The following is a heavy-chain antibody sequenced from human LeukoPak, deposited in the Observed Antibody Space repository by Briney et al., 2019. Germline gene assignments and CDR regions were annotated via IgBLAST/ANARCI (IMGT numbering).Heavy chain of an antibody. CDR3: ARGQQLVQGVDY. CDR2: INPSGGST. CDR1: GYTFTSYY. V-gene: IGHV1-46*01. J-gene: IGHJ4*02. D-gene: IGHD6-13*01. Sequence: ASVKVSCKASGYTFTSYYMHWARQAPGQGLEWMGIINPSGGSTSYAQKFQGRVTMTRDTSTSTVYMELSSLRFEDTAVYYCARGQQLVQGVDYWGQGTLVTVSS.